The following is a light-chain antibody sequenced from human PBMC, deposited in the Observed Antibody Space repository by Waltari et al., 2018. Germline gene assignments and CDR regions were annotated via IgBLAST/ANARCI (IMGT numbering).Light chain of an antibody. V-gene: IGKV3-20*01. CDR2: GAS. CDR3: QHHVRLPAT. Sequence: IVLTQSPGTLSLSPGGRATPSCRASQNIGNYLAWYQQNPGQAPQLLIYGASSRAAGIQDRFSGSGSGADFSLTISRLEPEDFAVYYCQHHVRLPATFGQGTKV. CDR1: QNIGNY. J-gene: IGKJ1*01.